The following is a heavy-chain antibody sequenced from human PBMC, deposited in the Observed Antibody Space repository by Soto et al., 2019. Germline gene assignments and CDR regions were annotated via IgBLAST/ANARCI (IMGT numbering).Heavy chain of an antibody. D-gene: IGHD2-2*02. CDR1: GGSITTGGSY. CDR3: ARARFQVLYGKPYFDS. Sequence: SETLSLTCTVSGGSITTGGSYWSWIRQHPGKGLEWIGNIYHSGNTYYNPSLKSRLTISVDTSKNHFSLMVDSVTAADTAVYYCARARFQVLYGKPYFDSWGQGTLFTVSS. J-gene: IGHJ4*02. V-gene: IGHV4-31*03. CDR2: IYHSGNT.